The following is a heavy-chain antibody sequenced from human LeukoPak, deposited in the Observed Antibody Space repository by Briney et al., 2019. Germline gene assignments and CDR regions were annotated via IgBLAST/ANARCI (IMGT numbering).Heavy chain of an antibody. CDR2: IIPIFGTA. V-gene: IGHV1-69*01. Sequence: SVKVSCKASGGTFSSYAISWVRQAPGQGLEWMGGIIPIFGTANYAQKFQGRVTITADESTSTAYMELSSLRSEDTAVYYCARGGNSSGSYSLNWFDPWGQGTLVTVSS. CDR3: ARGGNSSGSYSLNWFDP. CDR1: GGTFSSYA. D-gene: IGHD3-10*01. J-gene: IGHJ5*02.